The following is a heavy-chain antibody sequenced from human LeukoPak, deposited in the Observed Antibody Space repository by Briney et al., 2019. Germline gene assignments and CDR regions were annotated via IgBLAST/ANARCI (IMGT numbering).Heavy chain of an antibody. D-gene: IGHD6-25*01. CDR3: ARERIAATNWFDP. J-gene: IGHJ5*02. CDR1: GGTFSSYA. Sequence: ASVKVSCKASGGTFSSYAISWVRQAPGQGLEWMGGIIPIFGTANYAQKFQGRVTITADESTSTAYMELSSLRFEDTAVYYCARERIAATNWFDPWGQGTLVTVSS. V-gene: IGHV1-69*13. CDR2: IIPIFGTA.